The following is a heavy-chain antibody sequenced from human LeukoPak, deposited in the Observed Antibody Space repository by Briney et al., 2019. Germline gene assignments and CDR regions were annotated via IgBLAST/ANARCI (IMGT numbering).Heavy chain of an antibody. CDR2: ISGSGGST. CDR3: ARDGLYYYDSSGYPDPHNWFDP. Sequence: GGSLRLSCAASGFTFNSYAMSWVRQAPGKGLEWVSAISGSGGSTYYADSVKGRFTISRDNARNSLYLQMNSLRAEDTAVYYCARDGLYYYDSSGYPDPHNWFDPWGQGTLVTVSS. J-gene: IGHJ5*02. D-gene: IGHD3-22*01. CDR1: GFTFNSYA. V-gene: IGHV3-23*01.